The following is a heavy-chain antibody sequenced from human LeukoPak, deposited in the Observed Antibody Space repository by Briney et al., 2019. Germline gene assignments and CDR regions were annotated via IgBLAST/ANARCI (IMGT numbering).Heavy chain of an antibody. CDR2: FDPEDGET. V-gene: IGHV1-24*01. CDR3: ATATCSGGSCYSGYFQH. CDR1: GYTLTELS. D-gene: IGHD2-15*01. Sequence: ASVKVSCKVSGYTLTELSMHWVRQAPGKGLEWMGGFDPEDGETIYAQKFQSRVTMTEDTSTDTAYMELSSLRSEDTAVYYCATATCSGGSCYSGYFQHWGQGTLVTVSS. J-gene: IGHJ1*01.